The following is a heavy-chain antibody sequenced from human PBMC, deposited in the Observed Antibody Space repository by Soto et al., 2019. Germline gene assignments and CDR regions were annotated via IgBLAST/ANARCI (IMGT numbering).Heavy chain of an antibody. V-gene: IGHV1-18*01. CDR2: ISGDTGHT. Sequence: QVLLVQSGAEVKKPGASLNISCKGSGYSFDKNGISWVRQAPGQGLEWMGWISGDTGHTNYAQKFQGRLSVTTVTSTRTGYMELRSLTSDDTAMYYCARDKGDFTFGPWGQGSLVTVSS. CDR3: ARDKGDFTFGP. J-gene: IGHJ5*02. D-gene: IGHD3-3*01. CDR1: GYSFDKNG.